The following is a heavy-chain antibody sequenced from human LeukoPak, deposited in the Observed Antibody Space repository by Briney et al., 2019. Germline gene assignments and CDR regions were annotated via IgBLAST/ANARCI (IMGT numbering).Heavy chain of an antibody. CDR2: ISNDGKNK. D-gene: IGHD3-22*01. CDR3: ANKRAYDSTFDP. V-gene: IGHV3-30*18. J-gene: IGHJ5*02. CDR1: GFTFSSYG. Sequence: GGSLRLSCASSGFTFSSYGMQWVRQAPGKGLEWVAVISNDGKNKYYADSVKGRFIISRDNSKNTLYLQMNSLRTEDTAVYYCANKRAYDSTFDPWGQGTLVTVSS.